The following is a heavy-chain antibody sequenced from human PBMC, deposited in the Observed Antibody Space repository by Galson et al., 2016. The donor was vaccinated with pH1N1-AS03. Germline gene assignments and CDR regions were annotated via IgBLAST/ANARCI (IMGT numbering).Heavy chain of an antibody. Sequence: SLRLSCAASGFTFGSYWMSWVRQAPGKGLEWVANIKEDGSEKSYVDSVKGRFTISRDNSKNSLYLQMNSLRVEDTAVYYCVRGSGYYFDSWGQGTLVIVSS. V-gene: IGHV3-7*01. CDR3: VRGSGYYFDS. CDR2: IKEDGSEK. CDR1: GFTFGSYW. J-gene: IGHJ4*02. D-gene: IGHD3-3*01.